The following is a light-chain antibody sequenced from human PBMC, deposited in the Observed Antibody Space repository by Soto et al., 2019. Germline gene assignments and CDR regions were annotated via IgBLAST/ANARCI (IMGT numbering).Light chain of an antibody. CDR2: GAS. CDR3: QQYSSTFWT. CDR1: QSISSSY. Sequence: EIVLTQSPGTLSLSPGERATLSCRASQSISSSYLAWYQQKPGQAPRLLVYGASSRATGIPDRFSGSGSGTDFTLTISRLEPXDFALYYCQQYSSTFWTFGQGTKVDIK. V-gene: IGKV3-20*01. J-gene: IGKJ1*01.